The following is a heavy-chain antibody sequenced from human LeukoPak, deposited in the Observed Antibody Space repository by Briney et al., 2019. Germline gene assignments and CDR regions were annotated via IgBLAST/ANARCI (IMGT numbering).Heavy chain of an antibody. V-gene: IGHV4-38-2*01. CDR2: IYHSGST. Sequence: SETLSLTCAVSGYSISSGYYWGWIRQPPGKGLEWIGSIYHSGSTYYNPSLKSRVTISVDTSKNQFSLKLSSVTAADTAVYYCARFGVRGVKIDYWGQGTLVNVSS. CDR1: GYSISSGYY. D-gene: IGHD3-10*01. CDR3: ARFGVRGVKIDY. J-gene: IGHJ4*02.